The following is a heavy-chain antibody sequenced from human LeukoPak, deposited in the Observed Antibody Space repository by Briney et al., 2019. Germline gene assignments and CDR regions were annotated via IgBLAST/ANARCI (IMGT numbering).Heavy chain of an antibody. Sequence: GGSLRLSCAASGFTFSDYYMSWIRQAPGKGLXXXXXXXXXGSTIYYADSVKGRFTISRDNAKNSLYLQMNSLRAEDTAVYYCARARGWFGELLHYYYGMDVWGQGTTVTVSS. D-gene: IGHD3-10*01. V-gene: IGHV3-11*01. J-gene: IGHJ6*02. CDR3: ARARGWFGELLHYYYGMDV. CDR2: XXXXGSTI. CDR1: GFTFSDYY.